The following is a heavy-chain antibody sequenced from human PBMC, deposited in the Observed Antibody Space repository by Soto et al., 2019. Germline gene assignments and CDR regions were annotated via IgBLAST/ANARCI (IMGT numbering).Heavy chain of an antibody. Sequence: GGSLRLSCAASGFTFDDYAMHWVRQAPGKGLEWVSGISWNSGSIGYADSVKGRFTISRDNAKNSLYLQMNSLRAEDTALYYCAKDTRANIAAAAPGMDVWGQGTTVTVSS. D-gene: IGHD6-13*01. CDR2: ISWNSGSI. CDR1: GFTFDDYA. CDR3: AKDTRANIAAAAPGMDV. J-gene: IGHJ6*02. V-gene: IGHV3-9*01.